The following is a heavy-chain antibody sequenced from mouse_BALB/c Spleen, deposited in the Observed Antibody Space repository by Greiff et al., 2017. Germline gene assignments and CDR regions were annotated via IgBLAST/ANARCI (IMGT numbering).Heavy chain of an antibody. J-gene: IGHJ4*01. CDR1: GFTFSSFG. Sequence: EVQRVESGGGLVQPGGSRKLSCAASGFTFSSFGMHWVRQAPEKGLEWVAYISSGSSTIYYADTVKGRFTISRDNPKNTLFLQMTSLRSEDTAMYYCAREGPYYAMDYWGQGTSVTVSS. CDR2: ISSGSSTI. V-gene: IGHV5-17*02. CDR3: AREGPYYAMDY.